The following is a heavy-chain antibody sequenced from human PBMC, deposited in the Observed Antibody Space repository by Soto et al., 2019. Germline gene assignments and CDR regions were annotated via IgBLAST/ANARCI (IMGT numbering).Heavy chain of an antibody. D-gene: IGHD4-17*01. Sequence: QVQLQESGPGLVKPSETLSLTCSVSGGSISSYYWTWIRQPPGKGLEWISYTHNSGSTNYNPSLKSRVTISVDTSKNQFSLKLSSVTAADTAVYYCARVVYGGNSLGVFDIWGQGTLVTVSS. CDR2: THNSGST. CDR1: GGSISSYY. CDR3: ARVVYGGNSLGVFDI. J-gene: IGHJ3*02. V-gene: IGHV4-59*01.